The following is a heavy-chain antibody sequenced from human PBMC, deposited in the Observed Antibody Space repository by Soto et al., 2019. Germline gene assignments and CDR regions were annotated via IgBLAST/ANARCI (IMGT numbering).Heavy chain of an antibody. J-gene: IGHJ6*02. Sequence: SETLSLTCSVSGGSISTSAYCWGWIRQPPGQGLEWIGNIYYSGSTYYKPSLKSRVTISVDTSKNQFSLKLSSVTATDTAVYYCARGNDFWSGYSYYYHGLDVWGRGTTVTVSS. V-gene: IGHV4-39*01. CDR3: ARGNDFWSGYSYYYHGLDV. CDR1: GGSISTSAYC. CDR2: IYYSGST. D-gene: IGHD3-3*01.